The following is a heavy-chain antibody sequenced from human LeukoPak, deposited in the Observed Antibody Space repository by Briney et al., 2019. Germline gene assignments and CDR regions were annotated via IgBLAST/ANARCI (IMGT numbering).Heavy chain of an antibody. V-gene: IGHV3-48*01. CDR2: ISSSSSTI. CDR1: GFTFSSYS. CDR3: ARRGYSYGAFDY. J-gene: IGHJ4*02. D-gene: IGHD5-18*01. Sequence: GGSLRLSCAASGFTFSSYSMNWVRQAPGKGLEWVSYISSSSSTIYYADSVKGRFTISRDNAKNSLYLQMNSLRAEDTAVYYCARRGYSYGAFDYWAREPWSPSPQ.